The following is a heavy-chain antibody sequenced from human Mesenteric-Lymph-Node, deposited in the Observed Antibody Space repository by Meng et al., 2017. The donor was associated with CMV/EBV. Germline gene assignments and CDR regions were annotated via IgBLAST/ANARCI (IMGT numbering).Heavy chain of an antibody. CDR3: ARMEWLLHYFDY. J-gene: IGHJ4*02. CDR2: IYYSGTT. D-gene: IGHD3-3*01. CDR1: GGSIGSGGYY. Sequence: VSGGSIGSGGYYWSWIRQHPGKGLEYIGYIYYSGTTYYNPSLKSRITISVDTSKNQFSLKLTSVTAADTAVYFCARMEWLLHYFDYWGQGSLVTVSS. V-gene: IGHV4-31*02.